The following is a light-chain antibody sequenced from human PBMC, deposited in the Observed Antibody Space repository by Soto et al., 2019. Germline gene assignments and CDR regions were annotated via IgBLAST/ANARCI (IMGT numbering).Light chain of an antibody. J-gene: IGKJ1*01. CDR1: QSVSSSY. CDR2: GAS. CDR3: QQYNNWPT. Sequence: ESVLTQSPGALSLSPGERATLSFMASQSVSSSYLAWYQQKPGQAPRLLIYGASTRATGIPARFSGSGSGTEFTLTISSLQSEDFAVYYCQQYNNWPTFGQGTKVDIK. V-gene: IGKV3-15*01.